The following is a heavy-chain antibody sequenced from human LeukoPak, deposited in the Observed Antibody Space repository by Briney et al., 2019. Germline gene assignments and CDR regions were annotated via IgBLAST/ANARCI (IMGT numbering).Heavy chain of an antibody. Sequence: GGSLRLSCAASGFTFSSYAMSWVRQAPGKGLEWVSAISGSGGSTYYADSVKGRFTISRDNSKNTLYLQMNSLRAEDTAVYYCAKVERFGESLSPSDYRGQGTLVTVSS. J-gene: IGHJ4*02. V-gene: IGHV3-23*01. CDR2: ISGSGGST. D-gene: IGHD3-10*01. CDR1: GFTFSSYA. CDR3: AKVERFGESLSPSDY.